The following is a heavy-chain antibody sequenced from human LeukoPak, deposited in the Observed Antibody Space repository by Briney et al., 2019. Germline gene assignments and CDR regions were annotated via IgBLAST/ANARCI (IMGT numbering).Heavy chain of an antibody. CDR3: ARDPYSGSYGNYYYYFMDV. Sequence: PGGSLRLSCAASEFTFSNYWMNWVRQAPGKGLEWVANINQDGSDKYNVDSVKGRFTISRDNAKNSLYLQMNSLRAEDTAVYYCARDPYSGSYGNYYYYFMDVWGKGTTVTISS. V-gene: IGHV3-7*01. D-gene: IGHD1-26*01. CDR1: EFTFSNYW. CDR2: INQDGSDK. J-gene: IGHJ6*03.